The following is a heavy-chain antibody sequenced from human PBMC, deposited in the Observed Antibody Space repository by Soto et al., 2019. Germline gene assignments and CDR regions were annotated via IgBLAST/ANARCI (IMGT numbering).Heavy chain of an antibody. CDR3: ARGGEGVAEC. D-gene: IGHD3-3*01. J-gene: IGHJ4*02. CDR1: GGSISSGGYY. V-gene: IGHV4-31*03. Sequence: QVQLQESGPGLGKPAQTLSLTCTVYGGSISSGGYYWSWIRNHPGKALEWIGYIYYSGSTYYNPSLKSRVTISVDTSKNQFSLKLSSVTAADTAVYYCARGGEGVAECWGQGTLVTVSS. CDR2: IYYSGST.